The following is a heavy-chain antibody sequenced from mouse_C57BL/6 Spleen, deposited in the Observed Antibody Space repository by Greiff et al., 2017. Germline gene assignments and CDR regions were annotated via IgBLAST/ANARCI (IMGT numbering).Heavy chain of an antibody. V-gene: IGHV14-3*01. D-gene: IGHD2-4*01. Sequence: EVQLQQSVAELVRPGASVKLSCTASGFTITNTYMHWVKQRPEQGLEWIGRIDPATGNTKYAPTFQGKATITAETSSNTAYLQLSSLTSEDPAIYYCASNYDYDYFDYWGQGTTLTVSS. CDR1: GFTITNTY. CDR3: ASNYDYDYFDY. J-gene: IGHJ2*01. CDR2: IDPATGNT.